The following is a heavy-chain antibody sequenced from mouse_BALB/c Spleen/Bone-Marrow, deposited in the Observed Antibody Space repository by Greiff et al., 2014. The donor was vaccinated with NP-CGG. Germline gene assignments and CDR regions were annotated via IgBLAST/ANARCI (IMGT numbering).Heavy chain of an antibody. CDR2: INPYNGGT. CDR1: GYSFNGYY. V-gene: IGHV1S30*01. J-gene: IGHJ3*01. D-gene: IGHD2-10*02. CDR3: ARQLYGNYAY. Sequence: VHVKQSGPELVKPGPSVKISCKASGYSFNGYYMHWVKQSHGKSLEWIGEINPYNGGTSYNQKFKGKATLTVDTSSSTAFMELHSLTSEDSLVYYCARQLYGNYAYWGQGTLVTVSA.